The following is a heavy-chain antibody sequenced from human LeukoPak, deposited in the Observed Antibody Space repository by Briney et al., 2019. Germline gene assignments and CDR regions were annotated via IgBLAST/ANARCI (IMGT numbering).Heavy chain of an antibody. V-gene: IGHV4-39*07. CDR2: VHYDGRT. CDR3: ARVVTAAGLDF. J-gene: IGHJ4*02. Sequence: SETLSLTCTLSGGPISGSVTWGWVRQPPGKGLEWIGNVHYDGRTAPNPSLKSRVTMSLDTSTNQFSLKLNSVTATDTALYYCARVVTAAGLDFWGRGILVTISA. CDR1: GGPISGSVT. D-gene: IGHD6-19*01.